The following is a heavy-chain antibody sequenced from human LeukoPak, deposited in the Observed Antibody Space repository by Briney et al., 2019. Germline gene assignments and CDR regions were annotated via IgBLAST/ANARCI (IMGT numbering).Heavy chain of an antibody. Sequence: ASVKASCKASGYTFTSYYMHWVRQAPGQGLEWMGVINPLSGSTTFAQNFQGRVTMTSDTSTSTFYTELSSLRSEDTAVFYCARDLLGVGEIDYWGQGTLVTVSS. J-gene: IGHJ4*02. CDR2: INPLSGST. CDR1: GYTFTSYY. CDR3: ARDLLGVGEIDY. V-gene: IGHV1-46*01. D-gene: IGHD5-24*01.